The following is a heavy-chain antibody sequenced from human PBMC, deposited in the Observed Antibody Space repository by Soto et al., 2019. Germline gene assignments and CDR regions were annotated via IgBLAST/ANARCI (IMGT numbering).Heavy chain of an antibody. CDR2: INPITGGT. J-gene: IGHJ4*02. CDR3: ARNYYDSSDRDYLDY. Sequence: ASVKVSCKAFGYTFTSYYIHWVRQAPGQGLEWMEWINPITGGTNYAPKFQGRVTMTRDTSITTAYMELSRLRSDDTAVYYCARNYYDSSDRDYLDYWGQGTPVTVSS. D-gene: IGHD3-22*01. CDR1: GYTFTSYY. V-gene: IGHV1-2*02.